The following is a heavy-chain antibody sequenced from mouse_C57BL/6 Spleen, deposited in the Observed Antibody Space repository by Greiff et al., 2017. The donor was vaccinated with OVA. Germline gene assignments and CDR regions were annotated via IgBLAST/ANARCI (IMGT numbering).Heavy chain of an antibody. J-gene: IGHJ2*01. CDR1: GFTFSSYA. CDR2: ISSGGDYI. D-gene: IGHD3-2*02. V-gene: IGHV5-9-1*02. CDR3: TREYRSGYEC. Sequence: LQQSGEGLVKPGGSLKLSCAASGFTFSSYAMSWVRQTPEKRLEWVAYISSGGDYIYYADTVKGRFTISRDNARNTLYLQMSSLKSEDTAMCYCTREYRSGYECWGQGTTLSV.